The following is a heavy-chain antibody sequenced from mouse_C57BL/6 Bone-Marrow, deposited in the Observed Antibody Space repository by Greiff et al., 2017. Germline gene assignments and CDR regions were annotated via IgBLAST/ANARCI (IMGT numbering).Heavy chain of an antibody. CDR1: GYTFTRYW. D-gene: IGHD2-3*01. CDR2: IYPGSGST. CDR3: ASGWFYDGYY. J-gene: IGHJ2*01. Sequence: VQLQQPGAELVKPGASVKMSCKASGYTFTRYWLTWVKQRPGQGLAWIGDIYPGSGSTNSNEKFKSKATLTVDTASSTAYMQLSSLTSEDSAVYDCASGWFYDGYYWGQGTTLTVSS. V-gene: IGHV1-55*01.